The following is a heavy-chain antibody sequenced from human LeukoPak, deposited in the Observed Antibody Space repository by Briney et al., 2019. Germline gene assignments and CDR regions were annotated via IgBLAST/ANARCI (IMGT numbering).Heavy chain of an antibody. D-gene: IGHD1-14*01. CDR3: ARGLGGPDWFDP. CDR2: INHSGST. Sequence: SETLSLTCAVYGGSFSGYYWSWIRQPPGKGLEWIGEINHSGSTNYNPSLKSRVTISEDTSKNQFSLKLSSVTAADTAVYYCARGLGGPDWFDPWGQGALVTVSS. CDR1: GGSFSGYY. J-gene: IGHJ5*02. V-gene: IGHV4-34*01.